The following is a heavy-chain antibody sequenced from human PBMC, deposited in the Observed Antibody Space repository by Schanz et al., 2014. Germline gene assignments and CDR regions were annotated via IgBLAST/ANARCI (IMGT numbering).Heavy chain of an antibody. CDR2: ISGSGGST. J-gene: IGHJ4*02. CDR1: GFTFSSYA. D-gene: IGHD1-20*01. Sequence: EVQLLESGGGLVQPGGSLRLSCAASGFTFSSYAMSWVRQAPGKGLEWVSAISGSGGSTYYADSVRGRFTMSRDNSKNTLYLQMNSLRAGDAAVYYCANNWNLDYWGQGTLVTVSS. V-gene: IGHV3-23*01. CDR3: ANNWNLDY.